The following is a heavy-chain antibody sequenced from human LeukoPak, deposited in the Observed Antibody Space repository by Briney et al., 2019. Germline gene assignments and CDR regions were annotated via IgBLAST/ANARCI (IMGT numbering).Heavy chain of an antibody. J-gene: IGHJ4*02. CDR2: INHSGST. CDR1: SGSFSGYY. D-gene: IGHD7-27*01. Sequence: PSETLSLTCAVYSGSFSGYYWSWIRQPPGKGLEWIGEINHSGSTNYNPSLKSRVTISVDTSKNQFSLKLSSVTAADTAVYYCASRSPGYYFDYWGQGTLVTVSS. CDR3: ASRSPGYYFDY. V-gene: IGHV4-34*01.